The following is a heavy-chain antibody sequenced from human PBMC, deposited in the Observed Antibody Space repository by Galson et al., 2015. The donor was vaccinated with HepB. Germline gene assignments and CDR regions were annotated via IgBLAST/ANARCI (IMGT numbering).Heavy chain of an antibody. CDR3: ARDRWPLDAFDI. Sequence: CAISGDSVSSNSAAWNWIRQSSSRGLEWLGRTYHRSKWYNEYAVSVKSRISIDPDTSKNQFSLRLNSVTPEDTAVYYCARDRWPLDAFDIWGQGTMVTVSS. CDR2: TYHRSKWYN. V-gene: IGHV6-1*01. J-gene: IGHJ3*02. D-gene: IGHD2-15*01. CDR1: GDSVSSNSAA.